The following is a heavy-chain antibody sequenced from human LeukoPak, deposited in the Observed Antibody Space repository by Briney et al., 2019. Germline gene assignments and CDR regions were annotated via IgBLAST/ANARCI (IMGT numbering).Heavy chain of an antibody. V-gene: IGHV3-7*01. Sequence: GGSLRLSCAASGFTFSSYWMSWVRQAPGKGLEGVANIKQDGSEKYYVDCVKGRFPIHRDNAKTSLYLQMNSLRAEDTAVYYCASFGDAYYYYYYMDVWGKGTTVTVSS. CDR2: IKQDGSEK. D-gene: IGHD4-17*01. CDR1: GFTFSSYW. J-gene: IGHJ6*03. CDR3: ASFGDAYYYYYYMDV.